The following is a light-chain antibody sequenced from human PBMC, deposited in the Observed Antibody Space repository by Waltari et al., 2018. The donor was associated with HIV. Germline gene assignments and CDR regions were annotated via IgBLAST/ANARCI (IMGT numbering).Light chain of an antibody. CDR3: QQYNSYPIT. V-gene: IGKV1-5*03. CDR1: QSISDW. Sequence: DIQMTQSPSTLSASVGDRVNITGRASQSISDWLAWYQQKPGKAPKLLIYKASSLESGVPSRFSGSGSGTEFTLTISSLQPDDFATYYCQQYNSYPITFGQGTRLEIK. CDR2: KAS. J-gene: IGKJ5*01.